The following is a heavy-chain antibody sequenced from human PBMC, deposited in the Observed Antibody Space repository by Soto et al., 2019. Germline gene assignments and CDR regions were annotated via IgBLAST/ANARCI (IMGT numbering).Heavy chain of an antibody. Sequence: EVQVVESGGGLVQPGGSLRLSCAASGFSVRVNYMTWVRQAPGKGLEWVSVTYTGGDTDYADSVKGRFTTSRDNSKNMLYLEVSSLRAEDTAVYYCARVSFSNDYDHYYMDVWGNGTTVTVSS. V-gene: IGHV3-66*01. CDR2: TYTGGDT. CDR1: GFSVRVNY. CDR3: ARVSFSNDYDHYYMDV. J-gene: IGHJ6*03. D-gene: IGHD4-4*01.